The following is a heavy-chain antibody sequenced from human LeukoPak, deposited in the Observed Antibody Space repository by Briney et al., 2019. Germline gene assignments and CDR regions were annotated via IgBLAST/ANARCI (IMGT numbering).Heavy chain of an antibody. J-gene: IGHJ4*02. Sequence: PSETLSLNCAVYGGSFSGYYWSWIRQPPGKGLEWIGEINHSGSTNYNPSLKSRVTISVDTSKNQFSLILRSVTAADTAIYFCARESSTTQTNLFDYWGQGTLVTVSS. V-gene: IGHV4-34*01. D-gene: IGHD6-6*01. CDR3: ARESSTTQTNLFDY. CDR2: INHSGST. CDR1: GGSFSGYY.